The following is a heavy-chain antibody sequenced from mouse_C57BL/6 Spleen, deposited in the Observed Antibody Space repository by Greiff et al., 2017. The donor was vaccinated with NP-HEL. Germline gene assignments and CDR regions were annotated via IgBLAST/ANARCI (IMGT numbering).Heavy chain of an antibody. D-gene: IGHD1-1*01. J-gene: IGHJ1*03. CDR1: GYTFTDYY. CDR3: ARYPRYYGSSYSWYFDV. Sequence: VQLQQSGPELVKPGASVKISCKASGYTFTDYYMNWVKQSHGKSLEWIGDINPNNGGTSYNQKFKGKATLTVDKSSSTAYMELRSLTSEDSAVYYCARYPRYYGSSYSWYFDVWGTGTTVTVSS. CDR2: INPNNGGT. V-gene: IGHV1-26*01.